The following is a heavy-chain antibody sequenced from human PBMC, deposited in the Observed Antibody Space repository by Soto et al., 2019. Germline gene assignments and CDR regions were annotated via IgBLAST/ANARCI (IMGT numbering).Heavy chain of an antibody. D-gene: IGHD2-2*01. CDR1: GGSFSGYY. Sequence: QVQLQQWGAGLLKPSETLSLTCAVYGGSFSGYYWSWIRQPPGKGLEWIGEINHSGSTYYNPSLKSRDIISVDTSKSPFSLELSFVTAADTAVYYCARAGGVVVPAANGAFDIWGQGTMVTVSS. V-gene: IGHV4-34*01. J-gene: IGHJ3*02. CDR3: ARAGGVVVPAANGAFDI. CDR2: INHSGST.